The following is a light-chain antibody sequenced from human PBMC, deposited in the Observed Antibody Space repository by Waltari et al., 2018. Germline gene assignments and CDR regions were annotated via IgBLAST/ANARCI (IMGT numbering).Light chain of an antibody. CDR3: AAWDDSLNGVV. CDR2: SND. Sequence: QSVLTHSPSASGTPGQRVTISCSGSSSNIGSNAVNWYRQLPGTAPKLLIFSNDQRPSGVPDRFSGPKSGTSASLAISGLQSEDEADYYCAAWDDSLNGVVFGGGTKLTVL. V-gene: IGLV1-44*01. CDR1: SSNIGSNA. J-gene: IGLJ2*01.